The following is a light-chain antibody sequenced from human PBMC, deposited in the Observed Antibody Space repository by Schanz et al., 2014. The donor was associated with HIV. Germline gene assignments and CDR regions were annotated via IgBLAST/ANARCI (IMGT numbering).Light chain of an antibody. J-gene: IGKJ2*01. CDR1: QDIRND. Sequence: AVQMTQSPSSLSPSVGDGVTITCRASQDIRNDLGWYQHRPGKAPKLLIYAASSLQSGVPSRFSGNGSGTDFTLTLGSLQPEDVATYYCLQDHTFPYTFGQGTRLEIK. CDR3: LQDHTFPYT. CDR2: AAS. V-gene: IGKV1-6*01.